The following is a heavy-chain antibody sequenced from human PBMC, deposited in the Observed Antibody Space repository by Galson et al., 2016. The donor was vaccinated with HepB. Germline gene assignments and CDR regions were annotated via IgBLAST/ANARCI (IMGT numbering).Heavy chain of an antibody. D-gene: IGHD2-15*01. Sequence: SLRLSCADSSFTLSNSGMNWVRQAPGKGLEWVASVSTTSGYIDYADSVQGRFTVSRDNAKNSLLLQLSSLRLEDTAVYYRPLRRAFVVFPKVHGLDVWGQGTTVIVSS. J-gene: IGHJ6*02. CDR3: PLRRAFVVFPKVHGLDV. V-gene: IGHV3-21*01. CDR2: VSTTSGYI. CDR1: SFTLSNSG.